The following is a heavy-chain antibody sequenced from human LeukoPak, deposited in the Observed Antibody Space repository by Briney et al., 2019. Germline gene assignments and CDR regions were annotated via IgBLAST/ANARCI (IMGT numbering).Heavy chain of an antibody. CDR3: AKDAIVVVPAAIRADAFDI. Sequence: GGSLRLSCAASGFTFSSYGVHWVRQAPGKGLEWVAFIRYDGSNKYYADSVKGRFTISRDNSKNTLYLQMNSLRAEDTAVYYCAKDAIVVVPAAIRADAFDIWGQGTMVTVSS. CDR2: IRYDGSNK. CDR1: GFTFSSYG. D-gene: IGHD2-2*02. V-gene: IGHV3-30*02. J-gene: IGHJ3*02.